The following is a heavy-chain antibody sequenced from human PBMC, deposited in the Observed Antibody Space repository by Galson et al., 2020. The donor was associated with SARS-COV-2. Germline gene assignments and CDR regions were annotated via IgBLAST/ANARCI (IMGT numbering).Heavy chain of an antibody. J-gene: IGHJ6*02. CDR3: AKVFPYSSDYYGMDV. D-gene: IGHD6-19*01. CDR1: GFTFDDYA. V-gene: IGHV3-9*01. CDR2: ISWNSGSI. Sequence: GGSLRLSCAASGFTFDDYAMHWVRQAPGKGLEWVSGISWNSGSIGYADSVKGRFTISRDNAKNSLYLQMNSLRAEDTALYYCAKVFPYSSDYYGMDVWGQGTTVTVSS.